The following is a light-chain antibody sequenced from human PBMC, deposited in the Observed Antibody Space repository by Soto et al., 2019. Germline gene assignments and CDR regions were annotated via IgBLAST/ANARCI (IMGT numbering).Light chain of an antibody. CDR1: QSLFSSFNNRNY. CDR2: WAS. Sequence: DIVMTQSPESLAVSLGERATINCKSSQSLFSSFNNRNYLAWYQQKPGQPPKLLLYWASTRESGVPDRLSGSGSGTDFTLTISCLQAEDVAVYYCQQYYSVPLTFGGGTKVEIK. V-gene: IGKV4-1*01. J-gene: IGKJ4*01. CDR3: QQYYSVPLT.